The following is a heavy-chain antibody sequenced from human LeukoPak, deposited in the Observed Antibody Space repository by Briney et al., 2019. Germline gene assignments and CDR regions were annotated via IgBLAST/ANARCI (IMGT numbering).Heavy chain of an antibody. D-gene: IGHD3-22*01. J-gene: IGHJ5*02. CDR2: ISGSGGST. V-gene: IGHV3-23*01. CDR3: AKDSSGYYWENWFDP. Sequence: GGSLRLSCAASGFTFSSYAMSWVRQAPGKGLEWVSAISGSGGSTYYADSVKGRFTISRDNPKNTLYLQMNSLRAEDTAVYYCAKDSSGYYWENWFDPWGQGTLVTVSS. CDR1: GFTFSSYA.